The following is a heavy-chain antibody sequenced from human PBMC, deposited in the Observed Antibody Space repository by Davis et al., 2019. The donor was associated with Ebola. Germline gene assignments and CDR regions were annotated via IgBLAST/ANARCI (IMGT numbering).Heavy chain of an antibody. V-gene: IGHV1-18*01. CDR2: ISAYNGNT. CDR3: AREGPRLGVTTAGYYYGMDV. D-gene: IGHD4-17*01. CDR1: GYTFTSYG. J-gene: IGHJ6*02. Sequence: ASVKVSCKASGYTFTSYGISWVRQAPGQGLEWTGWISAYNGNTNYSQKFQGRVTITRDTSASTAYMELSSLRSEDTAVYYCAREGPRLGVTTAGYYYGMDVWGQGTTVTVSS.